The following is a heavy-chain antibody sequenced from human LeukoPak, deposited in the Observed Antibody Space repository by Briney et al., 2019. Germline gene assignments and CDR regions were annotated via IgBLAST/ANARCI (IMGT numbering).Heavy chain of an antibody. CDR1: GFIFDNFW. V-gene: IGHV3-7*05. D-gene: IGHD6-13*01. J-gene: IGHJ4*02. CDR2: IKQDGSEI. CDR3: ARISIAAAGDFDY. Sequence: TGGSLRLSCAASGFIFDNFWMSWVRQAPGKGLEWVANIKQDGSEIYYVDSVKGRFTISRDNAKNSLYLQMNSLRAEDTAVYYCARISIAAAGDFDYWGQGTLVTVSS.